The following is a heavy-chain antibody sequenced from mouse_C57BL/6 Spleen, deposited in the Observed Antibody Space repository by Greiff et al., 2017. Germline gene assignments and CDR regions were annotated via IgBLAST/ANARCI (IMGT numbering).Heavy chain of an antibody. CDR3: ARERLDYAMDY. V-gene: IGHV1-69*01. CDR1: GYTFTSYW. CDR2: IDPSDSYT. J-gene: IGHJ4*01. Sequence: QVQLQQPGAELVMPGASVKLSCKASGYTFTSYWMHWVKQRPGQGLEWIGEIDPSDSYTNYNQKFKGKSTLTVDKSSSTAYMQLSSLTSEDSAVYYCARERLDYAMDYWGQGTSVTVSS.